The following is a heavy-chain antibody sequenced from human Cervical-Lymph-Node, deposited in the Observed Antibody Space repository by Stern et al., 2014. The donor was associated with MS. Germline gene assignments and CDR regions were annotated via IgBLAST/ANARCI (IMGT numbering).Heavy chain of an antibody. CDR2: INTGNGNR. D-gene: IGHD4-23*01. V-gene: IGHV1-3*04. CDR1: GYNFTDYG. CDR3: ARTGTVVTSGYYYGMDV. J-gene: IGHJ6*02. Sequence: VQLVESGAEVKKPGASVKVSCKTAGYNFTDYGIIWVRQAPGQRLEWMGWINTGNGNRRNSQKIQGRVTITRDTSASTAYMELSSLRSEDTAVYYCARTGTVVTSGYYYGMDVWGQGTTVTVSS.